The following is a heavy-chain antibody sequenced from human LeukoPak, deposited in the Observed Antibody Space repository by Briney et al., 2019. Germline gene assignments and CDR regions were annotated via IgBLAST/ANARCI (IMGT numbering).Heavy chain of an antibody. J-gene: IGHJ4*02. CDR3: ARDGDYGTGSYYRGCIDS. D-gene: IGHD3-10*01. CDR2: IHPRRGDT. V-gene: IGHV1-2*02. CDR1: GYSFTAFY. Sequence: ASVKVSCKTSGYSFTAFYIHWVRQAPGQGLEWMGWIHPRRGDTNYAQKFQGRVAMTRDTPISTAYLDLSSLRSDDTAVYYCARDGDYGTGSYYRGCIDSWGQGTPVTVSP.